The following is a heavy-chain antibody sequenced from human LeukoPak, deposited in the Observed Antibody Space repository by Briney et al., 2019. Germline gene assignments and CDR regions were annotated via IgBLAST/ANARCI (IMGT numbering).Heavy chain of an antibody. D-gene: IGHD6-6*01. J-gene: IGHJ5*02. CDR1: GYTFTSYY. Sequence: GASVKVSCKASGYTFTSYYMHWVRQAPGQGLDWMGIINPSGGSTSYAQKFQGRVTMTRDMSTSTVYMELSSLRSEDTAVYYCARGRSIADRRNWFDPWGQGTLVTVSS. V-gene: IGHV1-46*01. CDR3: ARGRSIADRRNWFDP. CDR2: INPSGGST.